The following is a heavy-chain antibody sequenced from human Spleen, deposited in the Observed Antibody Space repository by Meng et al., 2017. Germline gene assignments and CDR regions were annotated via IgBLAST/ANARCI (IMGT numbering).Heavy chain of an antibody. CDR3: ARDEDISAAGKLFGDY. V-gene: IGHV1-2*06. CDR2: IDPKSDDT. J-gene: IGHJ4*02. D-gene: IGHD6-13*01. Sequence: ASVKVSCKASGYTFTGYYMHWVRQAPGQGLEWMGRIDPKSDDTHYAQRFQGRVTMTGDTSISTAYMELSGLRSDDTAMYYCARDEDISAAGKLFGDYWGQGTLVTVSS. CDR1: GYTFTGYY.